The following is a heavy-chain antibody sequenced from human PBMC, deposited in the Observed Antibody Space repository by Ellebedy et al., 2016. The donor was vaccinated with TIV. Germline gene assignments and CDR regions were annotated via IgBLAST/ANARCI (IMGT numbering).Heavy chain of an antibody. V-gene: IGHV4-59*12. CDR1: GRSISSYY. D-gene: IGHD3-10*01. Sequence: SETLSLXCTVSGRSISSYYWSWIRQPPGKGLEWIGYISYSGSTNYNPSLKSRVTISVDTSKNHFSLKLSSVTAADTAVYYCARFGSYWGQGTLVTVSS. CDR2: ISYSGST. J-gene: IGHJ4*02. CDR3: ARFGSY.